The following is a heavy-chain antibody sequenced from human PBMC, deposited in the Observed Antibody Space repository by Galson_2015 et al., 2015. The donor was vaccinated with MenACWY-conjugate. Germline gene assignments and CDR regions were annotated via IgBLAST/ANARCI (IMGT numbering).Heavy chain of an antibody. CDR3: ARVGYCSSPTCYLAFFDY. J-gene: IGHJ4*02. V-gene: IGHV1-46*01. D-gene: IGHD2-2*01. Sequence: SVKVSCKASGYTFSSYHMHWVRQAPGQGLEWMGIINPSGGGTSSAQKFQGRITMTRDTSTSTVYMKLSSLRSEDTAVYYCARVGYCSSPTCYLAFFDYWGQGTLVTVSS. CDR1: GYTFSSYH. CDR2: INPSGGGT.